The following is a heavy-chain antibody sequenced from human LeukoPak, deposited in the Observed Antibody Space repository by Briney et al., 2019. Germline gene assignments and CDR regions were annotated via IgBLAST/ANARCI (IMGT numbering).Heavy chain of an antibody. V-gene: IGHV4-4*02. D-gene: IGHD2-2*02. CDR3: ASLPHYCSSTSCYSGDY. J-gene: IGHJ4*02. CDR1: GFTFSNYW. Sequence: GSLRLSCAASGFTFSNYWMSWVRQPPGKGLEWIGEIYHSGSTNYNPSLKSRVTISVDKSKNQFSLKLSSVTAADTAVYYCASLPHYCSSTSCYSGDYWGQGTLVTVSS. CDR2: IYHSGST.